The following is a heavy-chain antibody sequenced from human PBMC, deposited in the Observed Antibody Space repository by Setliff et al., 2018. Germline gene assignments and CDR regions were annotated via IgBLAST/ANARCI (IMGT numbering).Heavy chain of an antibody. Sequence: GESLKISCAASGFTFSEEWMSWVRQAPGKGLEWIGRIKSEIAGGTTDYGAPVKGRFTISRGDSKNTLLLQMNNLKTEDTALYYCTTAHYTGNSRTLDFWGPGTLVTSPQ. J-gene: IGHJ4*02. V-gene: IGHV3-15*01. CDR2: IKSEIAGGTT. CDR1: GFTFSEEW. CDR3: TTAHYTGNSRTLDF. D-gene: IGHD1-26*01.